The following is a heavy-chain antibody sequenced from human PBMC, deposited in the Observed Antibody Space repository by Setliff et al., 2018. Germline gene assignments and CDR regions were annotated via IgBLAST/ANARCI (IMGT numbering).Heavy chain of an antibody. CDR1: GGSIKDEDHY. Sequence: PSETLSLTCTVSGGSIKDEDHYWGWIRQPPGKGLEWIGTIYYSGSTYYNPSLKSRVTISVDTSKNQFSLKLSSVTAADTAVYYCARDPYNWNYGDAFDIWGQGTMVTVSS. CDR3: ARDPYNWNYGDAFDI. D-gene: IGHD1-7*01. CDR2: IYYSGST. J-gene: IGHJ3*02. V-gene: IGHV4-39*07.